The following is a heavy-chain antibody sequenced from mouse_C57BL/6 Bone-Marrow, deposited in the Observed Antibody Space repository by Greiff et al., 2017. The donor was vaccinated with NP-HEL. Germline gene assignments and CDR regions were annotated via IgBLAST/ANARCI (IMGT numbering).Heavy chain of an antibody. V-gene: IGHV1-81*01. CDR3: ARGDYAPYYFDY. CDR2: IYPRSGNT. J-gene: IGHJ2*01. D-gene: IGHD2-4*01. CDR1: GYTFTSYG. Sequence: QVQLKESGAELARPGASVKLSCKASGYTFTSYGISWVKQRTGQGLEWIGEIYPRSGNTYYNEKFKGKATLTADKSSSTAYMELRSLTSEDSAVYFCARGDYAPYYFDYWGQGTTLTVSS.